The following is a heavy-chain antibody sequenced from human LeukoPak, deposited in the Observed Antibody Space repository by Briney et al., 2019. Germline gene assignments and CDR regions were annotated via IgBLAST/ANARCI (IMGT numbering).Heavy chain of an antibody. CDR3: ARELVVAATVNYFDY. Sequence: QPGGSLRLSCAASGFTFSSYAMHWVRQAPGKGLEWVAVISYDGSNKYYADSVKGRFTISRDNSKNTLYLQMNSLRAEDTAVYYCARELVVAATVNYFDYWGQGTLVTVSS. D-gene: IGHD2-15*01. J-gene: IGHJ4*02. V-gene: IGHV3-30-3*01. CDR1: GFTFSSYA. CDR2: ISYDGSNK.